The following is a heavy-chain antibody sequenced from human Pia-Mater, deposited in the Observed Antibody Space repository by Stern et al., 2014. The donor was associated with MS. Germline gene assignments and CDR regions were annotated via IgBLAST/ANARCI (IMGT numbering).Heavy chain of an antibody. CDR3: ARDNGGWSVDS. J-gene: IGHJ4*02. CDR2: INPGGGST. Sequence: VQLVQSGAEVKKPGASVKVSCKAFGYTFTSNKMHWVRQAPGQGLEWMGIINPGGGSTRYAQNLQGRFTMTRDTSTNTRELELTSLRSEDTAVYSCARDNGGWSVDSWGQGTLVIVSS. D-gene: IGHD6-19*01. CDR1: GYTFTSNK. V-gene: IGHV1-46*01.